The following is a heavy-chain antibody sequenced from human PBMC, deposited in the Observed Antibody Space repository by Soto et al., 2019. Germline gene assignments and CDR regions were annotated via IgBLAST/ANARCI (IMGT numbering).Heavy chain of an antibody. CDR1: GYSFSTYA. V-gene: IGHV1-3*01. CDR3: ARGKGMEENYYYGLDI. D-gene: IGHD1-1*01. CDR2: INGGTGQT. Sequence: ASVKVSCKASGYSFSTYAMHWVRQAPGQSLEWMGWINGGTGQTKFSQRFQDRVTITRDTSASTAYMELSSLRSEDTAVYYCARGKGMEENYYYGLDIWGQETTVTVSS. J-gene: IGHJ6*02.